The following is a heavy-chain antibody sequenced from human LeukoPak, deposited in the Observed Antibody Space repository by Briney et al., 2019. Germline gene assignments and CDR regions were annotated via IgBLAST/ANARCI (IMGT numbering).Heavy chain of an antibody. J-gene: IGHJ4*02. V-gene: IGHV1-3*02. D-gene: IGHD6-13*01. Sequence: GASVKVSCKASGYTFTSYAMHWVRQAPGQRLEWMVWSNDGNGNTKYSQEFQGRVTITRDTSASTAYMELSSLRSEDMAVYYCAREGVYPVAGFDYWGQGTLVTVSS. CDR2: SNDGNGNT. CDR3: AREGVYPVAGFDY. CDR1: GYTFTSYA.